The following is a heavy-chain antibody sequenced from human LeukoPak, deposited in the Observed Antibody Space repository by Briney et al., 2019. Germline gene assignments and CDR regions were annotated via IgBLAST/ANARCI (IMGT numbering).Heavy chain of an antibody. V-gene: IGHV3-23*01. CDR3: AKRGVYGSGAYYFDY. CDR1: GFSLSSYA. J-gene: IGHJ4*02. D-gene: IGHD3-10*01. CDR2: ISSSDDGT. Sequence: GGSLRLSCAASGFSLSSYAMSWVRQAPGKGLEWVSAISSSDDGTYHAGSVRGRFTISRDNAKNSLYLQMNSLRAEDTAMYYCAKRGVYGSGAYYFDYWGQGTLVTVSS.